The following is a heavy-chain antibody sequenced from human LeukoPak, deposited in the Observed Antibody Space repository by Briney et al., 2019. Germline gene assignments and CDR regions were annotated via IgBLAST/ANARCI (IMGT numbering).Heavy chain of an antibody. Sequence: SETLSLTCAVSGYSLSSGYYWGWIRQPPGKGLEWIGSIYHSGSTYYNPSLKSRVTIPVDTSKNQFSLKLSSVTAADTAVYYCARHYGSENYYYYYYMDVWGKGTTVTVSS. D-gene: IGHD3-10*01. V-gene: IGHV4-38-2*01. CDR3: ARHYGSENYYYYYYMDV. CDR2: IYHSGST. CDR1: GYSLSSGYY. J-gene: IGHJ6*03.